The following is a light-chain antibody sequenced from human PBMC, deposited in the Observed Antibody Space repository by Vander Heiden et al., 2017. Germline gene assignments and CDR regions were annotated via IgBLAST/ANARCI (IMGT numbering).Light chain of an antibody. CDR2: GNS. CDR3: QSYDSSLSGSV. CDR1: SSNIGAGYD. J-gene: IGLJ3*02. Sequence: QPPPSLPRSPSRAPGLTVTISCTGSSSNIGAGYDVHWYQQLPGTAPKLLIYGNSNRPSGVPDRFSGSKSGTSASLAITGLQAEDEADYYCQSYDSSLSGSVFGGGTKLTVL. V-gene: IGLV1-40*01.